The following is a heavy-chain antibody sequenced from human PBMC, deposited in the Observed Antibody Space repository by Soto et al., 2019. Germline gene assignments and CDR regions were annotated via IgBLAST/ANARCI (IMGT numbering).Heavy chain of an antibody. Sequence: PSETLSLTCTVSGGSFKGGSYSWSWIRQPPGKGLEWIGYVYHTGRTSYNPSLKSRVSISMDTSKNQFSLNLDSVTAADTAVYFCARDFAYFDSWGQGTLVTVSP. V-gene: IGHV4-61*01. CDR3: ARDFAYFDS. D-gene: IGHD3-3*01. CDR1: GGSFKGGSYS. CDR2: VYHTGRT. J-gene: IGHJ4*02.